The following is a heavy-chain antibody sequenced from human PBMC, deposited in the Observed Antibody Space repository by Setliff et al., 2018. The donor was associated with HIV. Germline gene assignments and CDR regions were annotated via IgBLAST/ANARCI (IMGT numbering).Heavy chain of an antibody. Sequence: GGSLRLSCAASGFGFSGSAMHWVRQASGKGLEWVGHIRTKANSYATVYAASVKGRFTISRDDAENTAYLQMSSLKTEDTALYYCIPGGSSSIFFPHWGRGTLVTVSS. CDR1: GFGFSGSA. D-gene: IGHD2-2*01. CDR3: IPGGSSSIFFPH. J-gene: IGHJ4*02. V-gene: IGHV3-73*01. CDR2: IRTKANSYAT.